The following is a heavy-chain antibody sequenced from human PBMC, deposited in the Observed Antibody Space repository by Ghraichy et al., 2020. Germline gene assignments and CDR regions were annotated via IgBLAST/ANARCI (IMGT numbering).Heavy chain of an antibody. J-gene: IGHJ6*02. CDR3: ARHGGDILSDYGMDV. D-gene: IGHD3-9*01. Sequence: SETLSLTCTVSGGSISSYYWSWIRQPPGKGLEWIGYIYTSGSTNYNPSLKSRVTISVDTSKNQFSLKLSSVTAADTAVYYCARHGGDILSDYGMDVWGQGTTVTVSS. V-gene: IGHV4-4*09. CDR2: IYTSGST. CDR1: GGSISSYY.